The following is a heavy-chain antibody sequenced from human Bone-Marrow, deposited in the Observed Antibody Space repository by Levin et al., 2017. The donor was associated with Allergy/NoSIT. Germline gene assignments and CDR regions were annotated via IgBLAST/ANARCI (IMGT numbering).Heavy chain of an antibody. CDR1: EFIFSSYT. CDR2: ISTSGDTK. Sequence: LPGGSLRLSCSGSEFIFSSYTMTWVRQAPGKGLEWISDISTSGDTKNYADSVKGRFTVSRDNAKNSLFLQMNSLRDEDTAVYYCARHDYGDNFFDYWGQGTLVTVSS. CDR3: ARHDYGDNFFDY. D-gene: IGHD4-17*01. J-gene: IGHJ4*02. V-gene: IGHV3-48*02.